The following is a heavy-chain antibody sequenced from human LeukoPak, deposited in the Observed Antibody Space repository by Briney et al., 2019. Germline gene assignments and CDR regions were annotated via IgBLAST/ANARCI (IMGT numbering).Heavy chain of an antibody. J-gene: IGHJ3*02. V-gene: IGHV3-74*01. CDR1: GFTFSTHW. D-gene: IGHD6-19*01. CDR2: ISGDGSGT. Sequence: PGGSLRLSCAASGFTFSTHWMYWVRQAPGKELVWVSRISGDGSGTSYADSVKGRFTISRDNAKDTLYLQTTSLRVEDTAVYYCLGRSYSSGWYGGGAFDIWGQGTMVTVSS. CDR3: LGRSYSSGWYGGGAFDI.